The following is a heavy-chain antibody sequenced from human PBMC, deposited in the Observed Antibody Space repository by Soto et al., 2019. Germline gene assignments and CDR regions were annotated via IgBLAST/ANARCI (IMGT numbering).Heavy chain of an antibody. V-gene: IGHV3-30*18. J-gene: IGHJ4*02. Sequence: VQLVESGGGVVQPGRSLRLSCAASGFTFSDYAMHWVRQAPGKGLEWVAVVSHDGRNTHYADSVKGRFTISRDSSKNTVCLEMSSLRAEDTAVYYCAKGGRQGLVTSDFNYWGQGALVTVSS. CDR2: VSHDGRNT. CDR3: AKGGRQGLVTSDFNY. CDR1: GFTFSDYA. D-gene: IGHD6-19*01.